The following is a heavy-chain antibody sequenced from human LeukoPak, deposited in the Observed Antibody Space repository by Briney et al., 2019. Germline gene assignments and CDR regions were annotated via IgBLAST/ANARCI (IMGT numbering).Heavy chain of an antibody. D-gene: IGHD1-26*01. CDR2: IYRGGST. CDR3: AKDVSQAWQLLGH. V-gene: IGHV3-66*01. J-gene: IGHJ4*02. CDR1: GFTVSSNY. Sequence: GGSLRPSCAASGFTVSSNYMSWVRQAPGKGLEWVSLIYRGGSTYYADSVKGRFTISRDNSKNTLYLQMNSLRAEDTAVYYCAKDVSQAWQLLGHWGQGTLVTVFS.